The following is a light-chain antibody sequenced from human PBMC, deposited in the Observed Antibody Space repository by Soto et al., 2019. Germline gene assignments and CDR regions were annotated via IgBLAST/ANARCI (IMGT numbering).Light chain of an antibody. J-gene: IGKJ1*01. CDR2: AGS. V-gene: IGKV1-39*01. Sequence: DIEMTQSPSTLSVGVGERVTITCRASQRISTYLSWYQQKPGKAPTLLIYAGSSLQRGVPERFSGGGSGTDFTLTISTLQPEDFATYCCQQCNRSPRTFGQGTKVEIK. CDR1: QRISTY. CDR3: QQCNRSPRT.